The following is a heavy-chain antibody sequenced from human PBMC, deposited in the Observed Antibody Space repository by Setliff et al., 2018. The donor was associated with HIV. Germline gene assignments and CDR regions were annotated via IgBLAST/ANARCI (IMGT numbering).Heavy chain of an antibody. CDR3: ARGGANPSWFDS. Sequence: GGSLRLSCEASGFSVTDTYMGWVRQAPGKGLEWVTVMYKGGKTYYADFVKGRFTISRDDAKSSLYLQMDSLRAEDTAVYYCARGGANPSWFDSWGQGTLVTVSS. CDR1: GFSVTDTY. D-gene: IGHD3-16*01. J-gene: IGHJ5*01. CDR2: MYKGGKT. V-gene: IGHV3-66*01.